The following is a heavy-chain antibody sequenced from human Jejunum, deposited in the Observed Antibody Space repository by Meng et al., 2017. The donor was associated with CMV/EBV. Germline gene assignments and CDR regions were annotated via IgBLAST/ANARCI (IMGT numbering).Heavy chain of an antibody. Sequence: SGFTFSSYGMTWVRQAPGKGLEWISYISGIGGTIYYADSLKGRFTISRDNVKNSLYLQMNSLGVGDTAIYYCAREATVTHYYFDYWGQGTLVTVSS. CDR3: AREATVTHYYFDY. CDR2: ISGIGGTI. D-gene: IGHD4-17*01. V-gene: IGHV3-48*03. CDR1: GFTFSSYG. J-gene: IGHJ4*01.